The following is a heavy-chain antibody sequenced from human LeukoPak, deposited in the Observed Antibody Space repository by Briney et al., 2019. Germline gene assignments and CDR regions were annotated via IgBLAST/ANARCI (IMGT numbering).Heavy chain of an antibody. CDR3: ARHGPYSSGWYWDY. Sequence: PSETLSLTCTVSGGSISSSSYYWGWIRQPPGKGLEWIGSLYYSGSTYYNPSLKSRVTISVDTSKNQFSLKLSPVTAADTAVYYCARHGPYSSGWYWDYWGQGTLVTVSS. CDR2: LYYSGST. D-gene: IGHD6-19*01. J-gene: IGHJ4*02. V-gene: IGHV4-39*01. CDR1: GGSISSSSYY.